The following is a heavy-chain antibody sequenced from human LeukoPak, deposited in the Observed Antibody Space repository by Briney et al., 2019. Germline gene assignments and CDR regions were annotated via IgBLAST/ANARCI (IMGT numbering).Heavy chain of an antibody. CDR2: INPNSGGT. CDR1: GYTFTGYY. CDR3: ARDYCSSTSCYYGMDV. V-gene: IGHV1-2*04. J-gene: IGHJ6*04. D-gene: IGHD2-2*01. Sequence: ASVKVSCKASGYTFTGYYMHWVRQAPGQGLERMGGINPNSGGTNYAQKFQGWVTMTRDTSISTAYMELSRLRSDDTAVYYCARDYCSSTSCYYGMDVWGKGATVTVSS.